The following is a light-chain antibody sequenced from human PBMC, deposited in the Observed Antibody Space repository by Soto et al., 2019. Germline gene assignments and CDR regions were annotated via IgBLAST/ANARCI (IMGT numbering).Light chain of an antibody. Sequence: EIVLTQSPGTLSFSPGERATLSCRASQSFSSSFLAWYQQKPGQAPRLLIYDASNRATGIPARFSGSGSGTDFTLTISSLEPEDFAVYYCQQRSNWPITFGQGTRLEIK. CDR1: QSFSSSF. CDR2: DAS. J-gene: IGKJ5*01. V-gene: IGKV3D-20*02. CDR3: QQRSNWPIT.